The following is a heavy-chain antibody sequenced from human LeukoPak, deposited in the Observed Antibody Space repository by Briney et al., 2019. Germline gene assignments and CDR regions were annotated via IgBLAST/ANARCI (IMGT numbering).Heavy chain of an antibody. CDR3: ARESPSCSRCFQH. CDR1: GFTFSSYS. J-gene: IGHJ1*01. CDR2: ISSSSSYI. Sequence: GGSLRLSCAASGFTFSSYSMNWVRQAPGKGLEWVSSISSSSSYIYYADSVKGRFTISRDNAKNTLFLQMSSLRVEDTAVYYCARESPSCSRCFQHWGQGTLVIVSS. V-gene: IGHV3-21*01. D-gene: IGHD2-2*01.